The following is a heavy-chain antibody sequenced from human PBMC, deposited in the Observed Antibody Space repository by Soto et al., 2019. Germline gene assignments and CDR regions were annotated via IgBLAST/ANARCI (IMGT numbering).Heavy chain of an antibody. D-gene: IGHD5-18*01. CDR1: GFTFSSYW. J-gene: IGHJ4*02. CDR3: GRGGSDSPMAPGY. CDR2: INPDGSAA. V-gene: IGHV3-74*01. Sequence: GGSLRLSCAASGFTFSSYWMHWVRQAPGKGLVWVSRINPDGSAANYADSVKGRFTISRDNAKNTLYLQMNSLRAEDTAVFYCGRGGSDSPMAPGYWGQGTLVTVSS.